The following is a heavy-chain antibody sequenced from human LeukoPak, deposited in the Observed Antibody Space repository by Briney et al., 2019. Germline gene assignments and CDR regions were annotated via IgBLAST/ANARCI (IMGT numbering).Heavy chain of an antibody. J-gene: IGHJ4*02. D-gene: IGHD2-21*02. Sequence: GGSLRLSCAASGFTFSSYEMNWVRQAPGKGLEWVSYISSSGSTIYYADSVKGRFTISRDNAKNSLYLQMNSLRAEDTAVYYCAREQTPRLYCGGDCYSIDYWGQGTLSPSPQ. CDR1: GFTFSSYE. CDR3: AREQTPRLYCGGDCYSIDY. CDR2: ISSSGSTI. V-gene: IGHV3-48*03.